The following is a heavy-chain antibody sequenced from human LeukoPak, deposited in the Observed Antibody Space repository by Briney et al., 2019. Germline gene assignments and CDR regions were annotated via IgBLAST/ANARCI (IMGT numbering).Heavy chain of an antibody. CDR3: ASTSRGVIDY. Sequence: GRSLRLSCAASGXTFSNYAMHWVRQAPGKGLEGLEVVSFDGNNEYYADSVKGRFTISRDNSKNTLYLQMNSLSGEDAAVYYCASTSRGVIDYWGQGTLVTVSS. CDR1: GXTFSNYA. D-gene: IGHD3-10*01. J-gene: IGHJ4*02. CDR2: VSFDGNNE. V-gene: IGHV3-30-3*01.